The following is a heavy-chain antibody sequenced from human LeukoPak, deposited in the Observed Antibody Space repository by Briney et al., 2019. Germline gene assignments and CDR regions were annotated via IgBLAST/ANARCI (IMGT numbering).Heavy chain of an antibody. V-gene: IGHV4-38-2*02. J-gene: IGHJ4*02. Sequence: LETLSLTCTVSDYSITNGYYWGWIRPPPGKGLEWIGSIYHSGSTYYNPSLQSRVNISVVTSKIQYSLMLSSVTCADTAVFYCARAFNSSSWYHKEDFFYYWGQRTLVTVSS. CDR2: IYHSGST. D-gene: IGHD6-13*01. CDR1: DYSITNGYY. CDR3: ARAFNSSSWYHKEDFFYY.